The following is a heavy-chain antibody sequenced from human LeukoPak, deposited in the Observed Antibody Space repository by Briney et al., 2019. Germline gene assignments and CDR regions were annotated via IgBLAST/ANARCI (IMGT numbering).Heavy chain of an antibody. D-gene: IGHD2/OR15-2a*01. J-gene: IGHJ3*02. CDR1: GFTFDDYG. CDR3: ARDTPLYADSPDAFDI. Sequence: GGSLRLSCAASGFTFDDYGMSWVRQAPGKGLEWVSGINWNGGSTGYADSVKGRFTISRDNAKNSLYLQMNSLRAEDTAVYYCARDTPLYADSPDAFDIWGQGTMVTVSS. V-gene: IGHV3-20*04. CDR2: INWNGGST.